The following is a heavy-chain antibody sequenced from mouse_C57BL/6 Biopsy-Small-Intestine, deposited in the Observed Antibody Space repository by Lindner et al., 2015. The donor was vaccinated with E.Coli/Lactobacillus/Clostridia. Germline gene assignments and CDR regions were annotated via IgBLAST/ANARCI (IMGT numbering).Heavy chain of an antibody. J-gene: IGHJ3*02. CDR2: INSGNGDT. CDR3: ARDVLHFDWSLSPLPPGAFDL. V-gene: IGHV1-84*02. Sequence: SVKVSCKASGYPFGNYGIHWVRQAPGQSLEWMGWINSGNGDTKYSPSFQGRVSVTRDTSAKTSYMEISSLRSEDTAVYYCARDVLHFDWSLSPLPPGAFDLWGQGTKVTVSA. CDR1: GYPFGNYG. D-gene: IGHD1-2*01.